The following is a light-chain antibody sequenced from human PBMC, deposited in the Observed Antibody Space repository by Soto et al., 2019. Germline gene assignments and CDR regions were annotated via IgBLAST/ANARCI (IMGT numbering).Light chain of an antibody. CDR1: KLGDKY. CDR2: QDS. Sequence: SYELTQPPSVSVSPGQTASITCSGDKLGDKYACWYQQKPGQSPVLVIYQDSKRPSGIPERFSGSNSGNTATLTISGTQAMDEADYYCQAWDSSQGVVFGGGTKPDRP. V-gene: IGLV3-1*01. CDR3: QAWDSSQGVV. J-gene: IGLJ2*01.